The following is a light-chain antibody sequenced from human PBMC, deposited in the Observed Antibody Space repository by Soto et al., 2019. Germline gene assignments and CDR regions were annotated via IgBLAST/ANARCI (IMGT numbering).Light chain of an antibody. J-gene: IGLJ3*02. CDR3: NSYASSNTWV. V-gene: IGLV2-14*01. CDR2: EVS. Sequence: QSALTQPASVSGSPGQSITISCTGTTTDVGGYTYVSWYQQHPGKAPKLLIYEVSSRPSGVSDHFSGSKSGNAASLTISGLQTEDEADYYCNSYASSNTWVFGGGTKLTVL. CDR1: TTDVGGYTY.